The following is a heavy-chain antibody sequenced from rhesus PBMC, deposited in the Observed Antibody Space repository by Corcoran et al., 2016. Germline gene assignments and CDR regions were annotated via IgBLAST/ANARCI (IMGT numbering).Heavy chain of an antibody. CDR3: ASGVIGY. Sequence: VHLQESGPGLVKPSETLSLTCAVSGGSISAGYDVTWLRQPPGKGLEWIGYIYGNSGNTNYNPSLKNRVTISKDTSKNQFSLKLRSVTAADTAMYYCASGVIGYWGQGVLVTVSS. D-gene: IGHD3-34*01. V-gene: IGHV4-76*01. CDR2: IYGNSGNT. J-gene: IGHJ4*01. CDR1: GGSISAGYD.